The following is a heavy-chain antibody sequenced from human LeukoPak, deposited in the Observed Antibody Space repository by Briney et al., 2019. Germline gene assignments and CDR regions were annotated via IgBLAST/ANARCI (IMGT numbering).Heavy chain of an antibody. CDR1: GFTFSSYE. D-gene: IGHD4-23*01. CDR2: ISSSGSTI. CDR3: ARERSGLLRWRGAFDI. J-gene: IGHJ3*02. V-gene: IGHV3-48*03. Sequence: GGSLRLSCAASGFTFSSYEMNWDRQAPGKGLEWVSYISSSGSTIYYADSVKGRFTISRDNAKNSLYLQMNSLRAEDTAVYYCARERSGLLRWRGAFDIWGQGTMVTVSS.